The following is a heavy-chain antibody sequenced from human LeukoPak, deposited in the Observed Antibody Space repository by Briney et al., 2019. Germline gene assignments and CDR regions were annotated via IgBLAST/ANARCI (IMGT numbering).Heavy chain of an antibody. D-gene: IGHD5-18*01. J-gene: IGHJ4*02. CDR1: GASVSSNY. Sequence: PSETLSLTCTVSGASVSSNYCSWIRQPPGKGLEWIGYIYYSGSTNYNPSLESRVTISVDTSKNQFSLKLSSVTAADTAVYYCARGAPYSSWDYWGQGTLVTVSS. V-gene: IGHV4-59*02. CDR2: IYYSGST. CDR3: ARGAPYSSWDY.